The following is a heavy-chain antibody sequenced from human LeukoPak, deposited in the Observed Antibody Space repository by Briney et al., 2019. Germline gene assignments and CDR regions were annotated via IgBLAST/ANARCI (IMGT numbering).Heavy chain of an antibody. CDR3: AKAPFKRDYFDY. CDR1: GFTVSSNY. J-gene: IGHJ4*02. Sequence: AGGSLRLSCAASGFTVSSNYMSWVRQAPGKGLEWVSVIYSGGSTYYADSVKGRFTISRDNSKNTLYLQMNSLRAEDTAVYYCAKAPFKRDYFDYWGQGTLVTVSS. V-gene: IGHV3-53*01. CDR2: IYSGGST.